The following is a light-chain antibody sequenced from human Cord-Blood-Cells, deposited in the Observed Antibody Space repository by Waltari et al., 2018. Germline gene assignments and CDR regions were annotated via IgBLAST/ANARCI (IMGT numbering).Light chain of an antibody. CDR2: EVS. CDR1: SSDVGGYNY. V-gene: IGLV2-14*01. Sequence: QSALTQPASVSGSPGQSITIYCTGTSSDVGGYNYVSWYQQHPGKAPKRMIYEVSNRPSGVSNRFSVSKSGNTASLTISGLQAEDEADYYCSSYTSSSTLVFGGGTKRTVL. CDR3: SSYTSSSTLV. J-gene: IGLJ2*01.